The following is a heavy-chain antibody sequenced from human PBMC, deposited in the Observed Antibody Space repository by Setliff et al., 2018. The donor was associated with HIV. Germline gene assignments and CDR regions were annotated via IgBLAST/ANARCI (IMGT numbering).Heavy chain of an antibody. CDR2: INTSGGNT. CDR1: GFTFSRYS. Sequence: GGSLRLSCAASGFTFSRYSMTWVRQAPGKGLEWVSEINTSGGNTYYADSVKGRFTISRDNSKNTLFLQMSSLRAEDTAIYYCARHSPSDYWGQGTLVTVSS. CDR3: ARHSPSDY. V-gene: IGHV3-23*01. J-gene: IGHJ4*02.